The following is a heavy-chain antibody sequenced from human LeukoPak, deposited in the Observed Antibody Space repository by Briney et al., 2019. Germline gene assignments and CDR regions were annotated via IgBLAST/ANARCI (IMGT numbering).Heavy chain of an antibody. V-gene: IGHV3-74*01. CDR2: INSDGSST. Sequence: GGSLRLSCAASGFTFSSYWMHWVRQAPGKGLVWVSRINSDGSSTSYADSVKGRFTISRDNFKNTLYLQMNSLRAEDTAVYYCARDRRWLQLGYYFDYWGQGTLVTVSS. CDR1: GFTFSSYW. J-gene: IGHJ4*02. CDR3: ARDRRWLQLGYYFDY. D-gene: IGHD5-24*01.